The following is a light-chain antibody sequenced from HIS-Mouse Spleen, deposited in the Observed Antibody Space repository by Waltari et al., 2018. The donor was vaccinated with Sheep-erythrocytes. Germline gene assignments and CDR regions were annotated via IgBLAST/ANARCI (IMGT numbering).Light chain of an antibody. V-gene: IGLV1-36*01. CDR2: YDD. CDR3: AAWDDSLNGVV. J-gene: IGLJ2*01. CDR1: SSNIGNNA. Sequence: QSVLTQPPSVSEAPRQRVTITGSGSSSNIGNNAVKGYQQLPGKAPKLLIYYDDLLPSGVSDRFSGSKSGTSASLAISGLQSEDEADYYCAAWDDSLNGVVFGGGTKLTVL.